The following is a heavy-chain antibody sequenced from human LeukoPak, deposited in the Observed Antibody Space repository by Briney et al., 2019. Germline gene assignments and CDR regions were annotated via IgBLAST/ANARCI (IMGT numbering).Heavy chain of an antibody. J-gene: IGHJ3*02. CDR1: GGSISSGSYY. V-gene: IGHV4-61*02. D-gene: IGHD2-2*01. CDR2: TYISGST. CDR3: ARVAAATYCSSTSCYDAFDI. Sequence: SETLSLTCTVSGGSISSGSYYWSWIRQPAGKGLEWIGRTYISGSTNYNPSLKSRVTISVDTSKNQFSLKLSSVTAADTAVYYCARVAAATYCSSTSCYDAFDIWGQGTMVTVSS.